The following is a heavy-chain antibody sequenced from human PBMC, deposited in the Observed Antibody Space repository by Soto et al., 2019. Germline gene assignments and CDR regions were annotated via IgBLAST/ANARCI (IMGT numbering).Heavy chain of an antibody. CDR1: GGSISSYY. J-gene: IGHJ6*02. Sequence: SETLSLTCTVSGGSISSYYWSWIRQPPGKGLEWIGYIYYSGSTNYNPSLKSRVTISVDTSKNQFSLRLSSVTAADTAVYYCAGIRVGYYDFWMLASEPVYYYYYGMDVWGQGTTVTVSS. CDR2: IYYSGST. CDR3: AGIRVGYYDFWMLASEPVYYYYYGMDV. D-gene: IGHD3-3*01. V-gene: IGHV4-59*01.